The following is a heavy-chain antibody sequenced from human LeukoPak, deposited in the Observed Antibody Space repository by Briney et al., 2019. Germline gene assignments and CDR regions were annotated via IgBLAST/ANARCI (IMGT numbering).Heavy chain of an antibody. V-gene: IGHV4-31*03. D-gene: IGHD3-22*01. Sequence: PSETLSLTCTVSGGSISSGGYYWSWIRQHPGKGLEWIGYIYYSGSTYYNLSLKGRVTISVDTSKNQFSLKLSSVTAADTAVYYCARDKSSGYYLDYWGQGTLVTVSS. CDR2: IYYSGST. CDR3: ARDKSSGYYLDY. J-gene: IGHJ4*02. CDR1: GGSISSGGYY.